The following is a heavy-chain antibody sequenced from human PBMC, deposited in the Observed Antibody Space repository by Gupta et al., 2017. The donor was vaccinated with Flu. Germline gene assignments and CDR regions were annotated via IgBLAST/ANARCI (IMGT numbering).Heavy chain of an antibody. CDR1: FTGYY. CDR2: INPNSGGT. Sequence: FTGYYIHWVRQAPGQGLEWMGRINPNSGGTNYAQKFQGRVTMTRDTSISTAYMELNRLRSDDTAIYYCARESFDPYYFDYWGQGTLVTGAS. V-gene: IGHV1-2*06. D-gene: IGHD3-9*01. CDR3: ARESFDPYYFDY. J-gene: IGHJ4*02.